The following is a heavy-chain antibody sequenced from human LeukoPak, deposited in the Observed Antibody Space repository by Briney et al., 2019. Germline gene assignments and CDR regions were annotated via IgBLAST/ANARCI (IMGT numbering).Heavy chain of an antibody. V-gene: IGHV5-51*01. D-gene: IGHD4-17*01. CDR1: GYSFTSYW. CDR2: IYPGDSDT. Sequence: GGSLRLSCKGSGYSFTSYWIGWVRQMPGTGLEWMGIIYPGDSDTRYSPSFQGQVTISADKSISTAYLQWSSLKASDTAMYYCARQLRPYYYYMDVWGKGTTVTVSS. CDR3: ARQLRPYYYYMDV. J-gene: IGHJ6*03.